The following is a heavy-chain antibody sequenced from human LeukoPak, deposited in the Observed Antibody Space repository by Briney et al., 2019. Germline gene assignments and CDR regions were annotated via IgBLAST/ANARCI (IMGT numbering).Heavy chain of an antibody. Sequence: ASVKVSCKASGGTFSSYAISWVRQAPGQGLEWMGGIIPIFGTANYAQKFQGRVTITADESTSTAYMELSSLRSEDTAVYYCARDVSYSGSLDSWGQGTLVTVSS. CDR2: IIPIFGTA. CDR1: GGTFSSYA. V-gene: IGHV1-69*13. CDR3: ARDVSYSGSLDS. D-gene: IGHD1-26*01. J-gene: IGHJ4*02.